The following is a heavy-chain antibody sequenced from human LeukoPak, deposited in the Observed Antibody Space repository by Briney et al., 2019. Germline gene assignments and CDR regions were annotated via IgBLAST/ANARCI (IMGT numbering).Heavy chain of an antibody. CDR3: AHLGGARPSYYYYYYMDV. CDR1: GGSFSGYY. D-gene: IGHD6-6*01. V-gene: IGHV4-34*01. Sequence: SETLSLTCAVYGGSFSGYYWRWIRQPPGKVLEWIGEINHSVSTNYNPSFKSRFTISVDTSKNQFSLKLSSVTAADTAVYYCAHLGGARPSYYYYYYMDVWGKGTTVTVSS. CDR2: INHSVST. J-gene: IGHJ6*03.